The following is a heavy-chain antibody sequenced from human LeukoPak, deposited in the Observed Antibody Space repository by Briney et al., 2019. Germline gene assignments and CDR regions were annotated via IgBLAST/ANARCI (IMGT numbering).Heavy chain of an antibody. V-gene: IGHV3-66*01. Sequence: TGGSLRLSCAASGFTFSSYAMSWVRQAPGKGLEWVSVIYSGGSTYYADSVKGRFTTSRDNSKNTLYLQMNSLRAEDTAVYYCARGLPPYYYHGMDVWGQGTSVTVSS. CDR2: IYSGGST. J-gene: IGHJ6*02. CDR1: GFTFSSYA. CDR3: ARGLPPYYYHGMDV.